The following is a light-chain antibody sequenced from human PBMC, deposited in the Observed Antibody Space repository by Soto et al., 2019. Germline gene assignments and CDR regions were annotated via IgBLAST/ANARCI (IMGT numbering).Light chain of an antibody. CDR1: QSVSSSY. Sequence: EIVLTRPPGTRSLSPGERATLSCRASQSVSSSYLAWYQQKPGQAPRLLIYGASSRATGIPDRFSGSGSGTDFTLTISRLEPEDFAVYYCQQYGSSSITFGQGTRLEIK. V-gene: IGKV3-20*01. J-gene: IGKJ5*01. CDR3: QQYGSSSIT. CDR2: GAS.